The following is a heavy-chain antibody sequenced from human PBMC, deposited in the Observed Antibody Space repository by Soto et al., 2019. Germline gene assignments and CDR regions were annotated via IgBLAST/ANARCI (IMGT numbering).Heavy chain of an antibody. CDR2: IYSSGNT. V-gene: IGHV4-31*03. Sequence: QVQLQESGPGLVKPSQTLSLTCTVSGGSISRGGDYWSWIRQHPGKDLEWIAYIYSSGNTDYNPSLKSRVIMSVDTSKNQFSLKLSSVTAADTAVYYCARGRFWYFDLWGRGSLVSVSS. J-gene: IGHJ2*01. CDR1: GGSISRGGDY. CDR3: ARGRFWYFDL.